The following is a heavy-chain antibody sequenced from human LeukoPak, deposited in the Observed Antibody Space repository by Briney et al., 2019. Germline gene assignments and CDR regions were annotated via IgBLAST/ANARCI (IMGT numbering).Heavy chain of an antibody. D-gene: IGHD3-22*01. CDR1: GYTFTSYD. CDR2: MNPNSGNT. CDR3: ARAAYYYDSSGYEFDY. J-gene: IGHJ4*02. Sequence: GASVKVSCKASGYTFTSYDINWVRQATGQGLEWMGWMNPNSGNTGYAQKFQGRVTMTRNISISTAYMELSSLRSEDTAVYYCARAAYYYDSSGYEFDYWGQGTLVTVSS. V-gene: IGHV1-8*01.